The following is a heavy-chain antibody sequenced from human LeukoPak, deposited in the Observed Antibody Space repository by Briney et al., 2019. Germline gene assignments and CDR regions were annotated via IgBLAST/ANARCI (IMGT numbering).Heavy chain of an antibody. V-gene: IGHV3-21*01. CDR1: GFTLSAYN. CDR3: ARALNPYASGWSSDPCPL. D-gene: IGHD6-19*01. CDR2: ISSSGSYI. J-gene: IGHJ3*01. Sequence: GGSLSLLCAASGFTLSAYNMIWIRQAPGKGLVWVSFISSSGSYIYYADSVKGRFTISRDNAKNSLYLQVNSLRAEDTAVYYCARALNPYASGWSSDPCPLWGQGTTVTVSS.